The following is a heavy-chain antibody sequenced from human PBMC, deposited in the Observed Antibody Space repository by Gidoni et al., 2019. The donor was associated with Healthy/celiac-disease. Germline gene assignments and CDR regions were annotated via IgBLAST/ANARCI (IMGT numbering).Heavy chain of an antibody. Sequence: QLQLQESGPGLVKPSETLSLTCTVSVGSISSSSYYWGWIRQPPGKGLEWIGSIYYSGSTYYNPSLKSRVTISVDTSKNQFSLKLSSVTAADTAVYYCAREVTYYYGSGSYYLNWFDPWGQGTLVTVSS. V-gene: IGHV4-39*02. D-gene: IGHD3-10*01. CDR1: VGSISSSSYY. J-gene: IGHJ5*02. CDR3: AREVTYYYGSGSYYLNWFDP. CDR2: IYYSGST.